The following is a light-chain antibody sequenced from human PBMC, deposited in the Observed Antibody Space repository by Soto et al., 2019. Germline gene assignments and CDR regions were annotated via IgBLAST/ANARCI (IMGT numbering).Light chain of an antibody. CDR1: SSNIGAGYD. Sequence: QSVLTQPPSVSGAPGQRVTISCTGSSSNIGAGYDVHWYQQLPGTVPKVLIYGNINRPSGVPDRFSGSKSGTSASLAITGLQAEDEADYYCQAYDNRLSGWVFGGGTKLTVL. CDR2: GNI. CDR3: QAYDNRLSGWV. J-gene: IGLJ3*02. V-gene: IGLV1-40*01.